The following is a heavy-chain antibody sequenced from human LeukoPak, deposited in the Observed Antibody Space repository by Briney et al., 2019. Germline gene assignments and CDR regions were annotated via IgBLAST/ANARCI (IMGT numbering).Heavy chain of an antibody. D-gene: IGHD6-13*01. Sequence: GSLRLSCAASGFTLSSYSMNWVRQPPGKGLEWIGSIYHSGSTYYNPSLKSRVTISVDTSKNQFSLKLSSVTAADTAVYYCARVRGGSSWPFDYWGQGTLVTVSS. CDR3: ARVRGGSSWPFDY. V-gene: IGHV4-38-2*01. J-gene: IGHJ4*02. CDR1: GFTLSSYS. CDR2: IYHSGST.